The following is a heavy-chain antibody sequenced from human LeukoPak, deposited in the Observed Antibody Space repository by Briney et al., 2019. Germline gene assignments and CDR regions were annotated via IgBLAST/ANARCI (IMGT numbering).Heavy chain of an antibody. Sequence: SSETLSLTCTVSGGSMNYYYWSWIRQPAGKGLEWIGRIYYSGDAEYNPSLKSRVTMSVDTSKSQFSLNLNSVTAADTALYYCARDRGSHSHYGFDYWGQGILVTVSS. CDR3: ARDRGSHSHYGFDY. J-gene: IGHJ4*02. V-gene: IGHV4-4*07. CDR2: IYYSGDA. CDR1: GGSMNYYY. D-gene: IGHD3-10*01.